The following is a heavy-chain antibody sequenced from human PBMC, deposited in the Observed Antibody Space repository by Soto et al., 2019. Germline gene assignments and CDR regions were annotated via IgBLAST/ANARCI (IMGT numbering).Heavy chain of an antibody. CDR1: GFTFSSYA. Sequence: EVPLLESGGGLVQPGGSLRRSCAASGFTFSSYAMSWVHQAPGKGLEWVSAISGSGGSTYYADAVKGRFTISRDNSKDPLYLKMNSLRAEDTAVYYSARRSSGWYFDYWGQGTLVTVSS. CDR3: ARRSSGWYFDY. V-gene: IGHV3-23*01. CDR2: ISGSGGST. D-gene: IGHD6-19*01. J-gene: IGHJ4*02.